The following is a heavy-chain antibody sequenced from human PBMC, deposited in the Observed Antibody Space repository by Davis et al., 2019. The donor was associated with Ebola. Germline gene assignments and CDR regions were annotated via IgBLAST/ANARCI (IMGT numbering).Heavy chain of an antibody. Sequence: AASVKVSCKASGYTFTSYGISWVRQAPGQGLEWMGRIIPILGIANYAQKFQGRVTITADKSTSTAYMELSSLRSEDTAVYYCARDRAVAGTEGYYYYYYGMDVWGQGTTVTVSS. CDR2: IIPILGIA. V-gene: IGHV1-69*04. CDR3: ARDRAVAGTEGYYYYYYGMDV. J-gene: IGHJ6*02. D-gene: IGHD6-19*01. CDR1: GYTFTSYG.